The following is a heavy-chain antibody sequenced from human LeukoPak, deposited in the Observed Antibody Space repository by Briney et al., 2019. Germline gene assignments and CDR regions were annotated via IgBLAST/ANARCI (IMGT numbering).Heavy chain of an antibody. Sequence: PGGSLRLSCAASGFTFSSYSMNWVRQAPGKGLEWVSSISSSSSYIYYADSVKSRFTISRDNAKNSLYLQMNSLRAEDTAVYYCARQEGGDYGYYYYGMDVWGQGTTVTVS. CDR2: ISSSSSYI. J-gene: IGHJ6*02. V-gene: IGHV3-21*01. CDR1: GFTFSSYS. D-gene: IGHD4-17*01. CDR3: ARQEGGDYGYYYYGMDV.